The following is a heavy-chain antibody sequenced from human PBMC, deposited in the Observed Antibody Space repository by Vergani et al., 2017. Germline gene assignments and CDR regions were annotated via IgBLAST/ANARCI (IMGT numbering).Heavy chain of an antibody. D-gene: IGHD3-3*01. V-gene: IGHV1-2*04. CDR3: AREARITIFGYGGHDAFDI. CDR2: INPNSGGT. J-gene: IGHJ3*02. Sequence: QVQLVQSGAEVKKPGASVKVSCKASGYTFTGYYMHWVRQAPGQGLEWMGWINPNSGGTNYAQKFQGWVTMTRDTSISTAYMELSRLRSDDTAVYYCAREARITIFGYGGHDAFDIWGQGTMVTVSS. CDR1: GYTFTGYY.